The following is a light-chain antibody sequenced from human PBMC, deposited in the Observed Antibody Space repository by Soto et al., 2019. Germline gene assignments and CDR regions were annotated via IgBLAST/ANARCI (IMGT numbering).Light chain of an antibody. CDR3: QVWDSSSDPVV. V-gene: IGLV3-21*02. CDR2: DDS. Sequence: SYELTQPPSVSVAPGQTARITCGGKNIGSKSVHGYQQKPGQAPVLVVYDDSDRPSGIPERFSGSNSGNTATLTISRVEAGDEADYYCQVWDSSSDPVVFGGGTKLTVL. CDR1: NIGSKS. J-gene: IGLJ2*01.